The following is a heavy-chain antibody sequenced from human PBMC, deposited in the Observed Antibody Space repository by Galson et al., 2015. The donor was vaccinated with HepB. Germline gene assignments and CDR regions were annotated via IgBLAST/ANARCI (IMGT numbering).Heavy chain of an antibody. V-gene: IGHV3-49*03. D-gene: IGHD6-19*01. J-gene: IGHJ6*02. CDR1: GFTFGDYA. Sequence: SLRLSCAASGFTFGDYAMSWFRQAPGKGLEWVGFIRSKAYGGTTEYAASVKGRFTISRDDSKSIAYLQMNSLKTEDTAVYYCTRGSSSGWYARYYYYGMDVWGQGTTVTVSS. CDR3: TRGSSSGWYARYYYYGMDV. CDR2: IRSKAYGGTT.